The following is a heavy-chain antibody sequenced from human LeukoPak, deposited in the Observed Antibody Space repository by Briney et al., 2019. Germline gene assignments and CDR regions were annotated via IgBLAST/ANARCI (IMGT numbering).Heavy chain of an antibody. J-gene: IGHJ4*02. CDR1: GYTFTSYD. CDR3: ARVRNRGYDYADY. D-gene: IGHD5-12*01. V-gene: IGHV1-8*03. Sequence: ASAKVSCKASGYTFTSYDINWVRQATGQGLEWMGWMNPNSGNTGYAQKFQGRVTITRNTSISTAYMELSSLRSEDTAVYYCARVRNRGYDYADYWGQGTLVTVSS. CDR2: MNPNSGNT.